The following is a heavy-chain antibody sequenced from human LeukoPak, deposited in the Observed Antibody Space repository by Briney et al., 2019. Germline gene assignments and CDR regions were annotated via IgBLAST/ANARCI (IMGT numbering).Heavy chain of an antibody. CDR2: INTDLSST. CDR3: ARVGYCSSGICYGTDV. CDR1: GFTFSSYW. J-gene: IGHJ6*02. Sequence: GGSLGLSCAASGFTFSSYWMHWVRQAPGKGLVWVSRINTDLSSTSYADSVKGRFTISRDNAKNTVYLQMNSLRVEDTAVYYCARVGYCSSGICYGTDVWGPGTTVSVSS. V-gene: IGHV3-74*01. D-gene: IGHD2-2*01.